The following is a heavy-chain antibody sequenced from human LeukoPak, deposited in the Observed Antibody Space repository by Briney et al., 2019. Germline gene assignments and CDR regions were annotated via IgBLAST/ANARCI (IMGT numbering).Heavy chain of an antibody. D-gene: IGHD1-26*01. CDR3: ASPLVGATSPRRAFDI. V-gene: IGHV4-34*01. CDR1: GGSFSGYY. CDR2: INHSGST. Sequence: PSETLSLTCAVYGGSFSGYYWSWIRQPPGKGLEWIGEINHSGSTYYNPSLKSRVTISVDTSKNQFSLKLSSVTAADTAVYYCASPLVGATSPRRAFDIWGQGTMVTVSS. J-gene: IGHJ3*02.